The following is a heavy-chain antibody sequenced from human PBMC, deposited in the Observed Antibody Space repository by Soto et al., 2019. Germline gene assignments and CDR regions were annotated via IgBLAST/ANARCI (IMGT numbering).Heavy chain of an antibody. CDR3: ARESMVRVAGMDV. Sequence: PGGSLRLSCAASGFTFSSYWMHWVRQAPGKGLVWVSRINSDGSSTSYADSVKGRFTISRDNAKNTLYLQMNSLRAEDTAVYYCARESMVRVAGMDVWGQGNTVTVSS. V-gene: IGHV3-74*01. J-gene: IGHJ6*02. D-gene: IGHD3-10*01. CDR2: INSDGSST. CDR1: GFTFSSYW.